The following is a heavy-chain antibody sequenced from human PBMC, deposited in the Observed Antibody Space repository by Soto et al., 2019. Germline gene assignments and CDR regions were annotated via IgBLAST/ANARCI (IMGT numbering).Heavy chain of an antibody. D-gene: IGHD3-16*01. J-gene: IGHJ4*02. CDR1: GGSMTNKD. CDR2: IHNGGVNDYT. Sequence: SETLSLTCSVSGGSMTNKDCSWIRQFPWKGLEWIAYIHNGGVNDYTEYNPSLQSRLTISLESSRSRFSLKLRSVTTADTAVYYCARGVFGAYLDYWGQGSLVTVYS. V-gene: IGHV4-59*01. CDR3: ARGVFGAYLDY.